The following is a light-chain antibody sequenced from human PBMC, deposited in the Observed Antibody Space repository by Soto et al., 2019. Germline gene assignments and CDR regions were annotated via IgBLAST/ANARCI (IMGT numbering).Light chain of an antibody. CDR1: QSISSY. J-gene: IGKJ3*01. CDR3: QQSYSTPLT. Sequence: DIQMTQSPSSLSASVGDSVTITCRASQSISSYLNWYQQKPGKAPKLLIYAASSLQSGVPSRFSGSGSGTDFTLTISSLQPEDFATYYCQQSYSTPLTFGHGTKVDIK. CDR2: AAS. V-gene: IGKV1-39*01.